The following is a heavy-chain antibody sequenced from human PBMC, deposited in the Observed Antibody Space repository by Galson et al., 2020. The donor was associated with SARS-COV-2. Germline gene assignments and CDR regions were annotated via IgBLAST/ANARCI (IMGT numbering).Heavy chain of an antibody. CDR3: ASQKRMWLQLDN. J-gene: IGHJ4*02. CDR1: GFTFTTYA. V-gene: IGHV1-3*01. CDR2: INAGSGNT. Sequence: ASVKVSCKDSGFTFTTYAMHWVRQAPGQRLEWMGWINAGSGNTQYSQKFQGRVTITRDTSASTAYMELSSLRSEDTAVDYWASQKRMWLQLDNGGKGTLVTVS. D-gene: IGHD5-12*01.